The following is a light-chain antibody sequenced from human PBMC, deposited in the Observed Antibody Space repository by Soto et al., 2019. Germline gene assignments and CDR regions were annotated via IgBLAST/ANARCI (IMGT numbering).Light chain of an antibody. V-gene: IGKV1-17*01. Sequence: DIQMTQFPSSLSASVGYRVTVTCRASQVIGNPYIGWYQQKVGRPPKRLIYSTSTLQSGVPSRFSGSGSGTEFSLTISSLQPEDSATYYCLQYWDYSWTFGQGTKVEMK. J-gene: IGKJ1*01. CDR2: STS. CDR1: QVIGNP. CDR3: LQYWDYSWT.